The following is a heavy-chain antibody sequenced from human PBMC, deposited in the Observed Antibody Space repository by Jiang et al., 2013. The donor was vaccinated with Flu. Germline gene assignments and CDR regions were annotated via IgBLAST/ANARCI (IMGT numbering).Heavy chain of an antibody. CDR2: INTGVGNT. Sequence: GAEVKKPGASVKVSCKASGQTLTSYAMHWVRQAPGQRLEWMGWINTGVGNTKYSQKFQGRATITRDTSASTIYMELSSLRSEDTAIYYCARSGGMFLEDPWGQGTLVTVSS. CDR3: ARSGGMFLEDP. CDR1: GQTLTSYA. D-gene: IGHD1-1*01. V-gene: IGHV1-3*04. J-gene: IGHJ5*02.